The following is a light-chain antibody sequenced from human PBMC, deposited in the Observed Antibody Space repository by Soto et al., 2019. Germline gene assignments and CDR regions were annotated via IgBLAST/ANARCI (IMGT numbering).Light chain of an antibody. CDR3: SSYVVSYKWV. CDR2: EGS. V-gene: IGLV2-23*01. Sequence: QSALTQPASVSGSPGQSITISCTGTSSDVGGYNLVSWYQQHPGKTPKLMIYEGSKRPSGVSNRFSGSKSGNTASLTISGLQAEDEADYYCSSYVVSYKWVFGGGTKLTVL. J-gene: IGLJ3*02. CDR1: SSDVGGYNL.